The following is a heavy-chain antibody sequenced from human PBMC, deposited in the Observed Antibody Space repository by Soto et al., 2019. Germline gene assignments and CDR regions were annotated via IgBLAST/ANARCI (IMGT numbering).Heavy chain of an antibody. J-gene: IGHJ4*02. D-gene: IGHD5-12*01. CDR1: GASIRSGGYY. V-gene: IGHV4-31*03. CDR3: ARIEMASIK. Sequence: KTSETLSLTCSVSGASIRSGGYYWSWLRQSPGKGLEWIGHIYYTGSTFYSPSLKSRLTISLDTPKNQFSLDLNSVTTADTAMYYCARIEMASIKWGRGTLVTV. CDR2: IYYTGST.